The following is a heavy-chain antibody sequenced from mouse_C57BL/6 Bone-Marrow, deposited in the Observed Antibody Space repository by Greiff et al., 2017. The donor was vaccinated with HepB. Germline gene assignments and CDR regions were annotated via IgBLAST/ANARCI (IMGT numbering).Heavy chain of an antibody. CDR2: ISSGGSYT. J-gene: IGHJ2*01. CDR1: GFTFSSYG. Sequence: DVKLVESGGDLVKPGGSLKLSCAASGFTFSSYGMSWVRQTPDKRLEWVATISSGGSYTYYPDSVKGRFTISRDNAKNTLYLQMSSLKSEDTAMYYCARRGDGYQYYFDYWGQGTTLTVSS. D-gene: IGHD2-3*01. CDR3: ARRGDGYQYYFDY. V-gene: IGHV5-6*02.